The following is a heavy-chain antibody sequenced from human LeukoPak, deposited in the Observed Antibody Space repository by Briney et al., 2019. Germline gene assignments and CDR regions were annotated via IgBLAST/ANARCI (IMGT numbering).Heavy chain of an antibody. D-gene: IGHD4-17*01. CDR3: ARDLVTVTKGFDI. CDR2: ISYIGST. Sequence: SETLSLTCAVSDDSFSSHYGTWIRQPPGKGLEWIGYISYIGSTNYNPSLKSRVTISIDTSKNQFSLKLSSVTAADTAVYYCARDLVTVTKGFDIWSQGTMVSVSS. J-gene: IGHJ3*02. V-gene: IGHV4-59*11. CDR1: DDSFSSHY.